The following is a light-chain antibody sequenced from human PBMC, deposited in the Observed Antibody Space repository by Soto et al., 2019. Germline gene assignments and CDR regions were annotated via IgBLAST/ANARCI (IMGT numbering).Light chain of an antibody. CDR2: KAS. V-gene: IGKV1-5*03. Sequence: DIQMTQSPSTLSGSVGDRVTITCRASQTISSWLAWYQQKPGKAPKLLIYKASTLKSGVPSRFSGSGSGTEFTLTISRLEPEDFAVYYCQQYGSSPNAFGQGTRLEIK. CDR1: QTISSW. CDR3: QQYGSSPNA. J-gene: IGKJ5*01.